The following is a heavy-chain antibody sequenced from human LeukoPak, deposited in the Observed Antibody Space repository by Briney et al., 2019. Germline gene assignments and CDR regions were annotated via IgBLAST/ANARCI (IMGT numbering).Heavy chain of an antibody. Sequence: GGSLRLSCAASGFTFSSYAMSWVRQAPGKGLEWVSAISGSGGSTYYAGSVKGRFTISRDNSKNTLYLQMNSLRAEDTAVYYCATKGIYYDSSGYYDPFDYWGQGTLVTVSS. V-gene: IGHV3-23*01. CDR3: ATKGIYYDSSGYYDPFDY. J-gene: IGHJ4*02. CDR1: GFTFSSYA. CDR2: ISGSGGST. D-gene: IGHD3-22*01.